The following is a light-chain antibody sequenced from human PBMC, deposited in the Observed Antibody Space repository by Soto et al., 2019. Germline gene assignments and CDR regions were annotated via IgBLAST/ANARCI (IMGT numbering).Light chain of an antibody. Sequence: EIVLTQSPGTLSLSPGERATLACRASQSVSNTYLAWYQQKPGQAPRLLIYGATTRATGSPDRFSGSGSGTDFTLTISRLEPEDFAMYYCQQYGSPPRFTFGPGTKVDIK. J-gene: IGKJ3*01. CDR3: QQYGSPPRFT. V-gene: IGKV3-20*01. CDR1: QSVSNTY. CDR2: GAT.